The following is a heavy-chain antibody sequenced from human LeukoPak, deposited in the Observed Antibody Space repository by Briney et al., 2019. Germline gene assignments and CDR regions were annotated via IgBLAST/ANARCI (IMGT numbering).Heavy chain of an antibody. CDR3: ARDFSSLGCCDAFDI. CDR2: INPNSGGT. CDR1: GYTFTGYY. D-gene: IGHD3-3*01. V-gene: IGHV1-2*02. J-gene: IGHJ3*02. Sequence: ASVKVSCKASGYTFTGYYMHWVRQAPGQGLEWMGWINPNSGGTNYAQEFQGRVTMTRDTSISTAYMELSRLRSDDTAVYYCARDFSSLGCCDAFDIWGQGTMVTVSS.